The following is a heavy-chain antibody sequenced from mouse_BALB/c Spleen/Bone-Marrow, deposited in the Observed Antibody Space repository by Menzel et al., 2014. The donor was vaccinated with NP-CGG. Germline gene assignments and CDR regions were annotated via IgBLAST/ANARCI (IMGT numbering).Heavy chain of an antibody. CDR2: INPSSGYT. D-gene: IGHD2-14*01. V-gene: IGHV1-4*01. CDR1: GYTFTSYT. CDR3: TRSYWYDVAWFAS. Sequence: VQLQQSGVELARPGASVKMSCKASGYTFTSYTMHWVKQRPGQGLEWIGYINPSSGYTNYNLKFKDKATLTADKSSSTAYMQLSSLTSEDSAVYYCTRSYWYDVAWFASWGQGTLVTVSA. J-gene: IGHJ3*01.